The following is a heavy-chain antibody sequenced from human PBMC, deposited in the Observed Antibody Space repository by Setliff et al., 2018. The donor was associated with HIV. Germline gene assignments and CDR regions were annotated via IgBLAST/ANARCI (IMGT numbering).Heavy chain of an antibody. V-gene: IGHV1-69-2*01. Sequence: ASVKVSCKVSGYTFTDYYFQWVRQAPGKGLEWVGLIDPDRGETVYAEKFQGRFTITADRSKDIAYMKLSSLRYVDTAMYYCACWTQRPIDSWGQGTLVTV. CDR1: GYTFTDYY. CDR2: IDPDRGET. CDR3: ACWTQRPIDS. J-gene: IGHJ4*02. D-gene: IGHD1-1*01.